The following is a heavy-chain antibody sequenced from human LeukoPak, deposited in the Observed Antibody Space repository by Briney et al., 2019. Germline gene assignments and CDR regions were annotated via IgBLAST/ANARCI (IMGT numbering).Heavy chain of an antibody. V-gene: IGHV4-34*01. J-gene: IGHJ5*02. Sequence: SETLSLTCAVYGGSFSGYYWSWIRHPPGKGLEWIGEINHSGSTNYNPSLKSRVTISVDTSKNQFSLKLSSVTAADTAVYYCARPRYGSGSYYNRRGSNWFDPWGQGTLVTVSS. D-gene: IGHD3-10*01. CDR1: GGSFSGYY. CDR3: ARPRYGSGSYYNRRGSNWFDP. CDR2: INHSGST.